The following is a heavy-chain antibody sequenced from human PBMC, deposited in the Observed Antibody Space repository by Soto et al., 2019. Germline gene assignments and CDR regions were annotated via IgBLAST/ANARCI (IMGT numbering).Heavy chain of an antibody. CDR2: INHSGST. J-gene: IGHJ6*02. Sequence: SETLSLTCAVYGGSFSGYYWTWIRQPPGTGLEWIGEINHSGSTNYNPSLKSRVTISVDTSKNQFSLKLTSVTAADTAVYYCAREDYDFWSGQDANYYGMDVWGQGTTVTVSS. CDR1: GGSFSGYY. D-gene: IGHD3-3*01. CDR3: AREDYDFWSGQDANYYGMDV. V-gene: IGHV4-34*01.